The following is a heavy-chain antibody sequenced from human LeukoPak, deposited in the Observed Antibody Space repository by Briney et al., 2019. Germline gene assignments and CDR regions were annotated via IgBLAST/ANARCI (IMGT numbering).Heavy chain of an antibody. CDR2: INNDGSTT. Sequence: PGGALRLSCAASVFTFANTWMHWVRPAPGRGLVWVSLINNDGSTTNYADSVKGRFTISRDNAKNTVYLQMNSLRAEDTAVYYCAVGGTYGSGSWGQGTLVTVSS. D-gene: IGHD3-10*01. CDR1: VFTFANTW. V-gene: IGHV3-74*01. CDR3: AVGGTYGSGS. J-gene: IGHJ4*02.